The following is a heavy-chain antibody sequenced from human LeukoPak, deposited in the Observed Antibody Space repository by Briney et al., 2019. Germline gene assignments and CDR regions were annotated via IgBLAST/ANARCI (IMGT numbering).Heavy chain of an antibody. J-gene: IGHJ6*02. CDR3: ARDKYCSGGSCRYYYYGMDV. Sequence: SETLSLTCTVSGGSISSYYWSWIRQPPGKGLEWIVYISYTGSTRYSPSLKSRVTISVDTSKNQFSLKLSSVTAADTAVYYCARDKYCSGGSCRYYYYGMDVWGQGTTVTVSS. CDR2: ISYTGST. D-gene: IGHD2-15*01. CDR1: GGSISSYY. V-gene: IGHV4-59*01.